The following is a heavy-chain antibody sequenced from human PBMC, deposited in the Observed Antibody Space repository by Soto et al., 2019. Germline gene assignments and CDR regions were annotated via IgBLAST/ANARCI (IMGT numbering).Heavy chain of an antibody. V-gene: IGHV3-23*01. CDR1: GFNFNNEA. CDR2: MSGVGGSI. CDR3: ANNPLAGGSGSGFVYYFQY. J-gene: IGHJ4*02. D-gene: IGHD2-8*02. Sequence: EVQLLESGGGVTPPGGSLRLSCVASGFNFNNEAMSWVRQAPGKGLEWVEAMSGVGGSIYYADSVKGRFTISRDNSKNPLYLQRSSLGADESAVYYCANNPLAGGSGSGFVYYFQYWGQGPLVTVSP.